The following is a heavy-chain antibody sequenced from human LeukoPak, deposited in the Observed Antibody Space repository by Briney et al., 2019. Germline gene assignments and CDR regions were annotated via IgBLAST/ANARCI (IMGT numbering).Heavy chain of an antibody. Sequence: GGSLRPSCAASGFTFSSYAMHWVRQAPGKGLEWVAVISYDGSNKYYADSVKGRFTISRDNSKNSVFLQMNSLRAEDTAVYYCARDRAVAGLFDNWGQGTLVTVSS. V-gene: IGHV3-30-3*01. CDR1: GFTFSSYA. J-gene: IGHJ4*02. CDR2: ISYDGSNK. D-gene: IGHD6-19*01. CDR3: ARDRAVAGLFDN.